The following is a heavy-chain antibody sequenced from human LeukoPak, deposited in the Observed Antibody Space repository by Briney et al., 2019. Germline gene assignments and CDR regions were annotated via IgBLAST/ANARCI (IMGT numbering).Heavy chain of an antibody. CDR3: ARAPGPDAFDI. V-gene: IGHV4-30-2*01. J-gene: IGHJ3*02. Sequence: SQTLSLTCTVSGGSISSGGYYWSWIRQPPGKGPEWIGYIYHSGSTYYNPSLKSRVTISVDRSKNQFSLKLSSVTAADTAVYYCARAPGPDAFDIWGQGTMVTVSS. D-gene: IGHD3-10*01. CDR2: IYHSGST. CDR1: GGSISSGGYY.